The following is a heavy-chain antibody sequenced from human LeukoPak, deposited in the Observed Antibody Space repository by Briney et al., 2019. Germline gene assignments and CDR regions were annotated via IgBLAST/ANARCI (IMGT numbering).Heavy chain of an antibody. J-gene: IGHJ4*02. CDR3: AREVIAAAGPLD. V-gene: IGHV1-2*06. CDR1: GYTFTGYY. Sequence: ASVKVSCKASGYTFTGYYMHWVRQAPGQWLEWMGRINPNSGGTNYAQKFQGRVTMTRDTSISTAYMELSRLRSDDTAVYYCAREVIAAAGPLDWGQGTLVTVSS. CDR2: INPNSGGT. D-gene: IGHD6-13*01.